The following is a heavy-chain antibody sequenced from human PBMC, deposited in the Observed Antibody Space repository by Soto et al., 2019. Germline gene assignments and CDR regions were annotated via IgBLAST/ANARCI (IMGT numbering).Heavy chain of an antibody. Sequence: GGSLSLSCASSGFTFSTYTMSWVRQAPGKGLEWVSVISGSGGSPSYADSVQGRFTISRDNPKNTLYLQMSSLRVEDTALYYCAKARCSTTNCYVPDYWGQGTLVTVSS. CDR2: ISGSGGSP. CDR3: AKARCSTTNCYVPDY. V-gene: IGHV3-23*01. D-gene: IGHD2-2*01. J-gene: IGHJ4*02. CDR1: GFTFSTYT.